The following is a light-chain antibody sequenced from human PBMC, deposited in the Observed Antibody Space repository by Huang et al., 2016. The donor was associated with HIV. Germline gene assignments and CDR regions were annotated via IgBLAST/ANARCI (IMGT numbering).Light chain of an antibody. V-gene: IGKV3-15*01. CDR3: QQYNNWPPWT. CDR1: QSVSSN. J-gene: IGKJ1*01. CDR2: GAA. Sequence: EIVMTPSPATLSVSPGERATLSCRASQSVSSNLAWYQQKPGQAPRLLIYGAATRATDIPARFSGSGSGREFTLTISSLQSEDFAVYYCQQYNNWPPWTFGQGTKLEIK.